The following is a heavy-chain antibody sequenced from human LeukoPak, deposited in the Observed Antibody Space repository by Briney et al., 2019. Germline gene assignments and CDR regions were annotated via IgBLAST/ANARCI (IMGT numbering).Heavy chain of an antibody. CDR1: GGSISSSSYY. Sequence: ETLSLTCTVSGGSISSSSYYWGWIRQPPGKGLEWISGISPSGGGTYYADFVKGRFTISRDNSKNTLYLQMNSLRAEDTAVYYCITVTTPDYWGQGTLVTISS. V-gene: IGHV3-23*01. J-gene: IGHJ4*02. CDR2: ISPSGGGT. CDR3: ITVTTPDY. D-gene: IGHD4-17*01.